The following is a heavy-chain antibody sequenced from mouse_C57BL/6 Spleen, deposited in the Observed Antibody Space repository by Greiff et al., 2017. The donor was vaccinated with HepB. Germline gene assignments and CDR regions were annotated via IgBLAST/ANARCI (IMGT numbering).Heavy chain of an antibody. D-gene: IGHD2-2*01. V-gene: IGHV5-4*01. CDR1: GFTFSSYA. CDR2: ISDGGSYT. J-gene: IGHJ2*01. CDR3: ARGGYDFLFDY. Sequence: EVQLVESGGGLVKPGGSLKLSCAASGFTFSSYAMSWVRQTPEKRLEWVATISDGGSYTYYPDNVKGRFTISRDNAKNNLYLQMSHLKSEDTAMYYCARGGYDFLFDYWGQGTTLTVSS.